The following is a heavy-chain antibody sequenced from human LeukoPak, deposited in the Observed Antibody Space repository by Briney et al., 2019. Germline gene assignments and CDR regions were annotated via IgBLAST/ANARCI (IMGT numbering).Heavy chain of an antibody. V-gene: IGHV4-39*01. CDR1: GGSISSSSYY. CDR2: IYYSGST. Sequence: PSETLSLTCTVSGGSISSSSYYWGWIRQPPGKGLGWIGSIYYSGSTYYNPSLKSRVTISVDTSKNQFSLKLSSVSAAYTAVYYCARRTIFGVVYTPFDYWRQETLVSVSS. CDR3: ARRTIFGVVYTPFDY. D-gene: IGHD3-3*01. J-gene: IGHJ4*02.